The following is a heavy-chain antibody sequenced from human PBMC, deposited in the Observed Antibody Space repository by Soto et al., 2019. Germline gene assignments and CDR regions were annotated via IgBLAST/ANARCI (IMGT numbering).Heavy chain of an antibody. D-gene: IGHD2-2*01. J-gene: IGHJ5*02. CDR2: IIPIFGTA. V-gene: IGHV1-69*13. Sequence: ASVKVSCKASGGTFSSYAISWVRQAPGQGLEWMGGIIPIFGTANYAQKFQGRVTITADESTSTAYMELSSLRSEDTAVYYCARGVIKYQLPHSALWVHRRNWFDPWGQGTLVTVSS. CDR1: GGTFSSYA. CDR3: ARGVIKYQLPHSALWVHRRNWFDP.